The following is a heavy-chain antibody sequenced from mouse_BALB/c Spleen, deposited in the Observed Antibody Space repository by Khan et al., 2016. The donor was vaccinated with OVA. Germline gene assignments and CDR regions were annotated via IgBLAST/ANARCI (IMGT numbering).Heavy chain of an antibody. CDR3: DRSASYYGYDDYFDV. CDR2: INPSNGYT. J-gene: IGHJ1*01. V-gene: IGHV1-4*01. Sequence: QVQLQQPGAELVRPGASVKLSCKASGYTFTSYTMYWVKQRPGQGLEWFGYINPSNGYTNYNQKSKDKATLTADKSSSTAYMQLSILTSEDSAVYYSDRSASYYGYDDYFDVWGAGTTVTVSS. D-gene: IGHD2-14*01. CDR1: GYTFTSYT.